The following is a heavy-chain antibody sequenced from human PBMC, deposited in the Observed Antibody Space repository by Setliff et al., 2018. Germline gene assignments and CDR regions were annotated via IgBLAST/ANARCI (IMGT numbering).Heavy chain of an antibody. J-gene: IGHJ2*01. CDR1: GYNFANHW. CDR3: ARAVDSTGYFPFWYFDL. D-gene: IGHD3-22*01. V-gene: IGHV5-10-1*01. Sequence: GESLKISCQASGYNFANHWIAWVRLMPGKGLEYMGRIDPGDSYADYSPSFEGLVTISADKSRTTVYLQWTSLQASDTALYLCARAVDSTGYFPFWYFDLWGRGTLVTVSS. CDR2: IDPGDSYA.